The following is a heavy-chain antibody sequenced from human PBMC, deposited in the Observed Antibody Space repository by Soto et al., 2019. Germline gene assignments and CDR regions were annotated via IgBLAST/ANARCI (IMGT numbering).Heavy chain of an antibody. D-gene: IGHD2-15*01. CDR1: GGTFRNLA. J-gene: IGHJ3*01. CDR2: FIPIIGVG. V-gene: IGHV1-69*01. Sequence: QVQLVQSGAEVKKPGSSVKVSCKASGGTFRNLAINWVRQVPGQGLEWMGGFIPIIGVGINAQKFQGRVTIPTDESTSKAYMELSSPTSEDTAMYFCARRSVSHSNAFDFWGQGTMVTVSS. CDR3: ARRSVSHSNAFDF.